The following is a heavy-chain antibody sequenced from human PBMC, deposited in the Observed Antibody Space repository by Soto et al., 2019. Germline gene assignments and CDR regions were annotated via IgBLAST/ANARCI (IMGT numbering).Heavy chain of an antibody. Sequence: ASVKVSCKASGGTFSSYASSWVRQAPGQGLEWMGGIIPIFGTANYAQKFQGRVTITADESTSTAYMELSSLRSEDTAVYYCARDTSYSRATPAYYYYYYGMDVWGQGTTVTVSS. D-gene: IGHD2-15*01. V-gene: IGHV1-69*13. CDR1: GGTFSSYA. J-gene: IGHJ6*02. CDR3: ARDTSYSRATPAYYYYYYGMDV. CDR2: IIPIFGTA.